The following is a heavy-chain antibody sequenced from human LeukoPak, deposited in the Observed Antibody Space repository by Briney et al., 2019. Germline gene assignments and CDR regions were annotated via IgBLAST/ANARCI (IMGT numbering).Heavy chain of an antibody. Sequence: ASVKVSCKASGYTFTGYYMHWVRQAPGQGLEWMGWINPNSGGTKYAQKFQGRVTMTRDTSISTVYMELSRLRSDDTAVFYCARDKQLDWAHYHYCYMDVWGKGTTVTVSS. CDR1: GYTFTGYY. D-gene: IGHD1-1*01. J-gene: IGHJ6*03. CDR2: INPNSGGT. CDR3: ARDKQLDWAHYHYCYMDV. V-gene: IGHV1-2*02.